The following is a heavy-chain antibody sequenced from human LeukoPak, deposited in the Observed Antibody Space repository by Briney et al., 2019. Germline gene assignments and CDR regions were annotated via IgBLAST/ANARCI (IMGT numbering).Heavy chain of an antibody. Sequence: ASVKVSCKASGYTFTGYYMHWVRQAPGPGLEWIGWINPNSGGTNYAQKFQGRVTMTRDTSISTAYMELSRLRSDDTAVYYCARDQPDYDILTGYRGREVDYWGQGTLVTVSS. CDR2: INPNSGGT. CDR3: ARDQPDYDILTGYRGREVDY. CDR1: GYTFTGYY. J-gene: IGHJ4*02. D-gene: IGHD3-9*01. V-gene: IGHV1-2*02.